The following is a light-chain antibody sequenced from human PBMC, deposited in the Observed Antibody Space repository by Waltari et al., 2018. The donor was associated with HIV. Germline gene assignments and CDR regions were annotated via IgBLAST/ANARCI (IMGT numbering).Light chain of an antibody. J-gene: IGLJ1*01. V-gene: IGLV1-51*01. CDR3: GTWDSSLNLYV. CDR2: DNE. CDR1: NSNLGNNY. Sequence: QSVLTQPPSVSAAPGQKVAISCSGGNSNLGNNYVSWYPQVPGKAPRLLIYDNEKRPPGIPDRFSASKAGVSATLGITGLQIVDEADYYCGTWDSSLNLYVFGPGTTVAVL.